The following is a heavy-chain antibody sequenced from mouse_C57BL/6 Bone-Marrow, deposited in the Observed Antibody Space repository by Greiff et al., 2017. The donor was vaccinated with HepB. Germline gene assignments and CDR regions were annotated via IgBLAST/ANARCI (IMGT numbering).Heavy chain of an antibody. J-gene: IGHJ2*01. CDR1: GYTFTSYW. CDR3: AIICYNYDCFGY. Sequence: QVQLQQPGAELVKPGASVKMSCKASGYTFTSYWITWVKQRPGQGLEWIGDIYPGSGSTNYNEKFKSKATLTVDTSSSTAYMQLSSLTSEDSAVYYCAIICYNYDCFGYWGQGTTRTVSS. V-gene: IGHV1-55*01. CDR2: IYPGSGST. D-gene: IGHD2-4*01.